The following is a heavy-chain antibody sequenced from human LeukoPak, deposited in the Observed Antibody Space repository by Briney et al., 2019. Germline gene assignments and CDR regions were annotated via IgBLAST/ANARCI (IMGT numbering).Heavy chain of an antibody. CDR1: GGSFSGYY. J-gene: IGHJ4*02. D-gene: IGHD6-13*01. V-gene: IGHV4-34*01. Sequence: SETLSLTCAVYGGSFSGYYWSWIRQPPGKGLEWIGEINHSGSTNYNPSLKSRVTISVDTSKNQFSLKLSSVTAADTAVYYCARAIAAPRGPFDYWGQGTLVTVSS. CDR3: ARAIAAPRGPFDY. CDR2: INHSGST.